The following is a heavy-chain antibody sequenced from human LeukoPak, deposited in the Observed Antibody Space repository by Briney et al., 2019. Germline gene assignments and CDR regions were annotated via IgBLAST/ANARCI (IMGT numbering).Heavy chain of an antibody. CDR1: GGSFSGYY. CDR2: INHSGST. V-gene: IGHV4-34*01. D-gene: IGHD3-22*01. Sequence: PSETLSLTCAVYGGSFSGYYWSWIRQPPGKGLEWIGEINHSGSTNYNPSLKSRVTISVDTSKNQFSLKLSSVTAADTAVYYCASHPYYDSSIDYWRAWFDPWGQGTLVTVSS. J-gene: IGHJ5*02. CDR3: ASHPYYDSSIDYWRAWFDP.